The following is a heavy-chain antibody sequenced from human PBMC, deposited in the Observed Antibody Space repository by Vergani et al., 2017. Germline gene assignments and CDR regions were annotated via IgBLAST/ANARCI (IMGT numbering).Heavy chain of an antibody. CDR1: GFTFSDYY. CDR2: IRSKNDGGTA. D-gene: IGHD2-2*02. V-gene: IGHV3-15*01. J-gene: IGHJ4*02. Sequence: EVQLVESGGGLVKPGGSLRLSCAASGFTFSDYYMSWIRQAPGKGLEWIGRIRSKNDGGTADYAAPLKGRFTISRDDSKDSAFLLVNNLKTEDTAVYFCYTDYHDYWGQGTLVTVSS. CDR3: YTDYHDY.